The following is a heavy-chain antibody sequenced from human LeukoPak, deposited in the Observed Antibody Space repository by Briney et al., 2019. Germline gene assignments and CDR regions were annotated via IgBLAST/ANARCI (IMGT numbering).Heavy chain of an antibody. V-gene: IGHV3-30*18. J-gene: IGHJ4*02. D-gene: IGHD6-6*01. CDR3: AKGIAARPGDY. Sequence: GGSLRLSCAASGFTFSSYGMPWVRQAPGKGLEWVAVISYDGSNKYYADSVKGRFTISRDNSKNTLYLQMNSLRAEDTAVYYCAKGIAARPGDYWGQGTLVTVSS. CDR2: ISYDGSNK. CDR1: GFTFSSYG.